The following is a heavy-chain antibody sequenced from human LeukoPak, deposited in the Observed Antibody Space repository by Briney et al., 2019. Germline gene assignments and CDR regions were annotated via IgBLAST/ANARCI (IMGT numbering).Heavy chain of an antibody. CDR3: ARAPLASHWFDP. Sequence: SQTLSLTCTVSGVSISSGAYYWNWIRQHPGKGLEWIGNIYYSGSTTYNPTLKSRVTISVDTSENQFSLRLSSVTAADTAVYYCARAPLASHWFDPWGQGTLVSVSS. V-gene: IGHV4-31*03. CDR1: GVSISSGAYY. J-gene: IGHJ5*02. CDR2: IYYSGST.